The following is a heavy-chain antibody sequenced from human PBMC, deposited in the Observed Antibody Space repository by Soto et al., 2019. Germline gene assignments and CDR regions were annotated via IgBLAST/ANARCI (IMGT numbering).Heavy chain of an antibody. D-gene: IGHD2-15*01. CDR2: ISAHNGNT. J-gene: IGHJ5*02. V-gene: IGHV1-18*01. CDR1: GYSFTSYG. CDR3: ARDEGDIVGVVGASHWFDP. Sequence: QVQLVQSGAEVKKPGASVKVSCKASGYSFTSYGISWVRQAPGQGLEWMGWISAHNGNTNYAQKLQGRLTRTTGTSTSTAYMGLRSLRSDDTAVYFCARDEGDIVGVVGASHWFDPWGQGTLVTVSS.